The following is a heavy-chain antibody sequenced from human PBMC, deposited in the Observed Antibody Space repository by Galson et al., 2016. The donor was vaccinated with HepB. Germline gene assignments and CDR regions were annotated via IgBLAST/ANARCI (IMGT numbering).Heavy chain of an antibody. CDR1: GFTFSNYG. CDR2: IWYDGSRT. V-gene: IGHV3-33*07. CDR3: ARGKYDSPGYFFDNWFDP. D-gene: IGHD3-22*01. Sequence: SLRLSCAVSGFTFSNYGMYWVRQAPGKGLEWVANIWYDGSRTYYADSVKGRFTISRDNSKSTVFLQMNSLRGEDTAVYYCARGKYDSPGYFFDNWFDPWGQGTLVTVSS. J-gene: IGHJ5*02.